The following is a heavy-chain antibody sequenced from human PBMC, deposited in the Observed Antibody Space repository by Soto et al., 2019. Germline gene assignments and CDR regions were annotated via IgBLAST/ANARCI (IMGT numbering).Heavy chain of an antibody. CDR3: AKDLLLWFGSDNWFDP. CDR2: ISGSGGST. D-gene: IGHD3-10*01. CDR1: GFTFSSYA. V-gene: IGHV3-23*01. Sequence: PGGSLRLSCAASGFTFSSYAMSWFRQAPGKGLEWVSAISGSGGSTYYADSVKGRFTISRDNSKNTLYLQMNSLRAEDTAVYYCAKDLLLWFGSDNWFDPWGQGTLVTVSS. J-gene: IGHJ5*02.